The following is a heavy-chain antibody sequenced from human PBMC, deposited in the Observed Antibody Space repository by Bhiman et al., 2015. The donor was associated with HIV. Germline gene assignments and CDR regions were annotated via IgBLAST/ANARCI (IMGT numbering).Heavy chain of an antibody. V-gene: IGHV3-30*04. CDR1: GFSFSSFA. Sequence: QVQLVESGGGVQPGRSLRLSCAASGFSFSSFAMHWVRQSPGKGLEWVAVISYDGSNKYYADSVKGRFTISRDNAKNSLYLQMNSLRAEDTAVYYCARGSSSSLSAERFDPWAGEPWSPSPQ. CDR2: ISYDGSNK. CDR3: ARGSSSSLSAERFDP. D-gene: IGHD6-6*01. J-gene: IGHJ5*02.